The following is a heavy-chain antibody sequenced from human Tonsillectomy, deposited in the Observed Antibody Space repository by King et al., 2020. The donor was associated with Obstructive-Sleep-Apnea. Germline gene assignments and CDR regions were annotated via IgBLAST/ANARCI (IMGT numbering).Heavy chain of an antibody. D-gene: IGHD3-10*02. CDR1: GFTFSDHY. CDR3: GRVQVCGDNRYALDI. J-gene: IGHJ3*02. Sequence: EVQLVESGGDLVRPGGSLRVSCAASGFTFSDHYMDWVRQAPGKGLEWVGRIRKKINSYTTEYAASVKGRFTISRDDSENSLHLQMNSLKTEDTAVYFCGRVQVCGDNRYALDIWGQGTMVTVSS. V-gene: IGHV3-72*01. CDR2: IRKKINSYTT.